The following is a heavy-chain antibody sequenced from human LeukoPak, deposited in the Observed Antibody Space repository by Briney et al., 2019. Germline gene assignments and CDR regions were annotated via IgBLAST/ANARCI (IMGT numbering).Heavy chain of an antibody. V-gene: IGHV3-30*04. CDR3: AKEEWAYYYDSSGYSSLGY. J-gene: IGHJ4*02. CDR2: ISYDGSNE. CDR1: GFTFSSYV. Sequence: GGSLRLSCAASGFTFSSYVMHWVRQAPGKGLEWVAIISYDGSNEYYADSVKGRFTISRDNSKNTLYLQMNSLRAEDTAVYYCAKEEWAYYYDSSGYSSLGYWGQGTLVTVSS. D-gene: IGHD3-22*01.